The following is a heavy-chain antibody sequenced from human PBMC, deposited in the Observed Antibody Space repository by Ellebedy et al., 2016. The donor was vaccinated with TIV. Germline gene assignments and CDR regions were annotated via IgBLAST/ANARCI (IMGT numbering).Heavy chain of an antibody. J-gene: IGHJ4*02. V-gene: IGHV3-33*01. CDR3: ARDKSPTMIALDF. CDR2: IWYDGDNK. D-gene: IGHD3-22*01. Sequence: GESLKISCVASGFTFRSYGMHWVRQAPDKGLEWVAVIWYDGDNKYYVDSVKGRFTISRDNSNNTLYLQRSSLRADDTAIYYCARDKSPTMIALDFWGQGTLVTVSS. CDR1: GFTFRSYG.